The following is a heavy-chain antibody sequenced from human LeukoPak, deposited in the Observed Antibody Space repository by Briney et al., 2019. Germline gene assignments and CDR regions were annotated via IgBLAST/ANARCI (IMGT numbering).Heavy chain of an antibody. CDR2: IYYSGST. CDR3: ARLPGGDSSSVVAFDI. D-gene: IGHD2-21*02. J-gene: IGHJ3*02. V-gene: IGHV4-39*07. CDR1: GGSISSSSYY. Sequence: PSETLSLTCTVSGGSISSSSYYWGWNRQPPGKGLEYIASIYYSGSTNYNPSLKSRVTMSVDTSKNQFSLNLRSATAADTAVYYCARLPGGDSSSVVAFDIWGQGTMVTVSS.